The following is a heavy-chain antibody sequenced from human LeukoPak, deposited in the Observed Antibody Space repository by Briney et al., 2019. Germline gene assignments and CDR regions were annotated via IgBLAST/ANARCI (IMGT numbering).Heavy chain of an antibody. Sequence: PGGSLRLSCAASGFTFSSYDMHWVRQATGKGLEWVSAIGTAGDTYYPGSVKGRFTISRENAKNSLYLQMNSLRAGDTAVYYCARGRSRGAFDIWDQGTMVTVSS. J-gene: IGHJ3*02. CDR1: GFTFSSYD. CDR2: IGTAGDT. V-gene: IGHV3-13*01. CDR3: ARGRSRGAFDI.